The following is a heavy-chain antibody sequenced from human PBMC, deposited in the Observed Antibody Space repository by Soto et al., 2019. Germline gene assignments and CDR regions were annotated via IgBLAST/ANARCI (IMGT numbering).Heavy chain of an antibody. J-gene: IGHJ3*02. CDR1: GFTFSSYS. V-gene: IGHV3-48*02. CDR2: ISSSSTI. D-gene: IGHD1-26*01. CDR3: ARGSSPRYSGSYGRPGDAFDI. Sequence: GGSLRLSCAASGFTFSSYSMNWVRQAPGKGLEWVSYISSSSTIYYADSVKGRFTISRDNAKNSLYLQMNSLRDEDTAVYYCARGSSPRYSGSYGRPGDAFDIWGQGTMVTVSS.